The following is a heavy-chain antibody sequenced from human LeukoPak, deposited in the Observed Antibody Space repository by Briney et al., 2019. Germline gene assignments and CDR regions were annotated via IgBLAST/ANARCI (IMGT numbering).Heavy chain of an antibody. D-gene: IGHD1-26*01. J-gene: IGHJ4*02. CDR2: IYSGGST. CDR3: ARIYSGSYSDY. V-gene: IGHV3-53*01. Sequence: PGGSLRLSCAASGFIVSSKYMSWVRQAPGKGLEWVSVIYSGGSTYYADSVKGRFTISRDNSKNTLYLQMNSLRAEDTAVYYCARIYSGSYSDYWGQGTLVTVSS. CDR1: GFIVSSKY.